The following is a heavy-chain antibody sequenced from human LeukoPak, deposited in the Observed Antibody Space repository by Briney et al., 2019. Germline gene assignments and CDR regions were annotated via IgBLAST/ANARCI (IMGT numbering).Heavy chain of an antibody. Sequence: GASVKVSCKASGYTFTSYYMHWVRQAPGQGLEWMGIINPSGGSTSYAQKFQGRVTMTRDTSTSTVYMELSSLRSEDTAVYYCARDRGSWYGGGFFYYFDYWGQGTLVTVSS. CDR3: ARDRGSWYGGGFFYYFDY. J-gene: IGHJ4*02. V-gene: IGHV1-46*01. D-gene: IGHD6-13*01. CDR2: INPSGGST. CDR1: GYTFTSYY.